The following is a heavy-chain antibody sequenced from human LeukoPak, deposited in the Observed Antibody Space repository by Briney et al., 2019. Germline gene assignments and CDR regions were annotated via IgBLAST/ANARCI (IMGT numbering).Heavy chain of an antibody. CDR1: GFTFSIFA. Sequence: GGSLRLSCSASGFTFSIFAMHCVRQAPGKGLEYVSAISSNGGSTYYADSVKGRFTISRDNSKNTLYLQMSSLRAEDTAVYYCVKDSYYYDRSGFDSWGQGTLVTVSS. CDR2: ISSNGGST. CDR3: VKDSYYYDRSGFDS. D-gene: IGHD3-22*01. V-gene: IGHV3-64D*06. J-gene: IGHJ4*02.